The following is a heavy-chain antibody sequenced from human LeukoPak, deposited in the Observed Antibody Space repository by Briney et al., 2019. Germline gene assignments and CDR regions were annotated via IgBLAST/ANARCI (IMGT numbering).Heavy chain of an antibody. Sequence: PSETLSLTCAVYGGSSSGYYWSWIRQPPGKGLEWIGEINHSGSTNYNPSLKSRVTISVDTSKNQFSLKLSSVTAADTAVYYCAXXXXYDSSLGDYWGQGTLVTVSS. CDR1: GGSSSGYY. CDR3: AXXXXYDSSLGDY. J-gene: IGHJ4*02. D-gene: IGHD3-22*01. V-gene: IGHV4-34*01. CDR2: INHSGST.